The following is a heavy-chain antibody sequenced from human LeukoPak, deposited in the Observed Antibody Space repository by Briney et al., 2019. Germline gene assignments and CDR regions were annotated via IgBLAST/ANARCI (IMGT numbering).Heavy chain of an antibody. Sequence: SETLSLTCTVSSDSISNSAYHWGWIRQPPGRGLEWIGTIYYNRGTYYNPSLKSRVTISVDTSKNQFSLKLSSVTAADTAMYYCARGYRTTGPFDYWGQGTLVTVSS. J-gene: IGHJ4*02. D-gene: IGHD2/OR15-2a*01. CDR2: IYYNRGT. V-gene: IGHV4-39*01. CDR3: ARGYRTTGPFDY. CDR1: SDSISNSAYH.